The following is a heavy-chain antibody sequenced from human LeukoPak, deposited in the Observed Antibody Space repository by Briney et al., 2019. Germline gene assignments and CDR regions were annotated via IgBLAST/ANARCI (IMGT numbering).Heavy chain of an antibody. J-gene: IGHJ6*03. CDR3: ARRSEYQLPTRSIYYYYYMDV. V-gene: IGHV4-30-4*08. CDR2: IYYSGST. D-gene: IGHD2-2*01. CDR1: GGSISSGDYY. Sequence: SQTLSLTCTVSGGSISSGDYYWSWIRQPPGKGLEWIGYIYYSGSTYYNPSLKSRVTISVDTSKNQFSLKLSSVTAADTAVYYCARRSEYQLPTRSIYYYYYMDVWGKGTTVTVSS.